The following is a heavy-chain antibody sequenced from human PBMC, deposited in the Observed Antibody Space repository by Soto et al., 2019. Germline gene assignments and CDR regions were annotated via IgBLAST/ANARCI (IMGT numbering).Heavy chain of an antibody. J-gene: IGHJ5*02. CDR3: ARDRAVGIPGYP. V-gene: IGHV3-33*01. Sequence: QVQLEESGGGVVQPGRSLRLSCAASGFTFSNYGFHWLRQAPGKGLEWLADIWDHGRNTYYADSVEGRFTFSRDNSKNTVYLDMNSLRVEDTAVYFCARDRAVGIPGYPWGQGTLVTVSS. CDR2: IWDHGRNT. D-gene: IGHD5-18*01. CDR1: GFTFSNYG.